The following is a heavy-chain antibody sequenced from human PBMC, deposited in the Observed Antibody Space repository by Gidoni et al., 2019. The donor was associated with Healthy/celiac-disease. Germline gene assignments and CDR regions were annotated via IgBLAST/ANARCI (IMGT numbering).Heavy chain of an antibody. Sequence: QVQLVQSGAEVKKPGASVKVSCKASGYTFTSYGISWVLQAPGQGLEWMGWISAYHGNTNYAQKLQGRVTMTTDTSTSTAYMELRSLRSDDTAVYYCARVSLVTIFGVVIPHSCYYMDVWGKGTTVTVSS. CDR2: ISAYHGNT. CDR3: ARVSLVTIFGVVIPHSCYYMDV. D-gene: IGHD3-3*01. V-gene: IGHV1-18*01. CDR1: GYTFTSYG. J-gene: IGHJ6*03.